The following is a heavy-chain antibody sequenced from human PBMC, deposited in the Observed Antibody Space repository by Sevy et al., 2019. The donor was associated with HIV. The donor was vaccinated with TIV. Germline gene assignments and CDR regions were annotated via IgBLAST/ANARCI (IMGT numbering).Heavy chain of an antibody. V-gene: IGHV3-30-3*01. CDR1: GFTFSSYA. D-gene: IGHD3-22*01. CDR2: ISYDGSNK. CDR3: ARDGEAYYDSSGYYSAIFDY. Sequence: GGSLRLSCAASGFTFSSYAMHWVRQAPGKGLEWVAVISYDGSNKYYGDSVKGRFTISGDNSKNTLYLQMNSLRDEDTALYYCARDGEAYYDSSGYYSAIFDYWGQGTLVTVSS. J-gene: IGHJ4*02.